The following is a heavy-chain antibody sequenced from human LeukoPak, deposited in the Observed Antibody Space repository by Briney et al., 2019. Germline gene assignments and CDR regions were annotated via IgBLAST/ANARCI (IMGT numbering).Heavy chain of an antibody. CDR3: TRQSDY. CDR2: ITSKTDGGTT. V-gene: IGHV3-15*01. CDR1: KFTVSSNY. Sequence: PGGSLRLSCAASKFTVSSNYMTWVRQAPGKGLEWVGRITSKTDGGTTDYAAPVKGRFTISRDDSKNTLYLQMNSLKTEDTAVYYCTRQSDYWGQGTLVAVSS. J-gene: IGHJ4*02.